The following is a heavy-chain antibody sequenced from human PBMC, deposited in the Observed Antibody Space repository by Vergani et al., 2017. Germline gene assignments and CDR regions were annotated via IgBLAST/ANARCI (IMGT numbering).Heavy chain of an antibody. CDR1: GFTVSSNY. J-gene: IGHJ4*02. CDR2: IYSGGST. CDR3: ARDRAVGKQGWYTSGY. Sequence: EVQLVESGGGLVQPGGSLRLSCAASGFTVSSNYMSWVRQAPGKGLEWVSVIYSGGSTYYADSVKGRFTISRHNSKNTLYLQMNSLRAEDTAVYYCARDRAVGKQGWYTSGYWGQGTLVTVSS. D-gene: IGHD6-19*01. V-gene: IGHV3-53*04.